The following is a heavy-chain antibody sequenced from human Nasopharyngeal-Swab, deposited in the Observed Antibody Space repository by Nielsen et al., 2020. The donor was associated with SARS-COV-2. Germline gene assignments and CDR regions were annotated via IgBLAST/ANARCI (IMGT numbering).Heavy chain of an antibody. CDR1: GFTFTDYV. CDR2: ISSSSSYT. J-gene: IGHJ4*02. V-gene: IGHV3-11*03. Sequence: GESLKISCAASGFTFTDYVMSWIRQAPGKGLEWVSYISSSSSYTDYADSVKGRFTISRDNAKNSLYLQMDNLRAEDTAVYYCARSTSSSWYRPLDYWGQGTLV. CDR3: ARSTSSSWYRPLDY. D-gene: IGHD6-13*01.